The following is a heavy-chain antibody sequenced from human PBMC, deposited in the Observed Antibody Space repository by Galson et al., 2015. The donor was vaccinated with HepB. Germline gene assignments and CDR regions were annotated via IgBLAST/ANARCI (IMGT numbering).Heavy chain of an antibody. CDR1: GFTFSSYA. J-gene: IGHJ4*02. D-gene: IGHD1-1*01. V-gene: IGHV3-30*04. CDR3: VRDYTTTGTVDY. CDR2: ISSDGNSK. Sequence: SLRLSCAASGFTFSSYAMHWVRQAPGKGLEWVAVISSDGNSKFYADSVKGRFTIARDNSKNTHHLQMNSLTTEDTALYYCVRDYTTTGTVDYWGQGTLVTVSS.